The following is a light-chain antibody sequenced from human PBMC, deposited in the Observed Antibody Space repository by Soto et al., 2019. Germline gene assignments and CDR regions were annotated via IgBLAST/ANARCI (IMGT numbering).Light chain of an antibody. CDR1: QGISSY. CDR3: QQLNSYPLS. CDR2: AAS. V-gene: IGKV1-9*01. J-gene: IGKJ4*01. Sequence: DVQMTQSPSSVSASVGDRVTITCRASQGISSYLAWYQQKPGKAPKLLIYAASTLQSGVPSRFSGSGSGTDFTLTISRLQPEDFATYHCQQLNSYPLSFGGGTKVDI.